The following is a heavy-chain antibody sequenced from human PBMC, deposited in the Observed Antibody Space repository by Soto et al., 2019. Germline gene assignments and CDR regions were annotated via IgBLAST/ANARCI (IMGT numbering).Heavy chain of an antibody. D-gene: IGHD3-3*01. CDR2: ISSGGGTT. CDR1: GFSFRNYA. J-gene: IGHJ6*01. Sequence: DAQLVESGGGSLQPGESLRLSCAASGFSFRNYAMTWVRQSPGEGLEWVSLISSGGGTTNYADSVKGRFRISRDNSQNMLYLQMNGLRGEDTALYYCAKLKGGLGRFYGMDAWGQGTMVIVSS. V-gene: IGHV3-23*04. CDR3: AKLKGGLGRFYGMDA.